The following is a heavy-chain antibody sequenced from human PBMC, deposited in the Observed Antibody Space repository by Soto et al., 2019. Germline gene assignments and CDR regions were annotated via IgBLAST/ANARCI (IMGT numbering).Heavy chain of an antibody. D-gene: IGHD3-22*01. Sequence: PSETLSLTCTVSGYSINSGYIWGWVRRPPGQGLEWIGSRYSTGTTYYSPSLRRRVKMSVDTSKNQLSLVLRSVTAADPAVYYCARAYYDSSGYLVAYYFDYWGQGTLVTVSS. J-gene: IGHJ4*02. CDR2: RYSTGTT. V-gene: IGHV4-38-2*02. CDR1: GYSINSGYI. CDR3: ARAYYDSSGYLVAYYFDY.